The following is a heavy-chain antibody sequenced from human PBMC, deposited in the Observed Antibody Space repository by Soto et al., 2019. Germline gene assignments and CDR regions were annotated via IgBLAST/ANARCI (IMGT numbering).Heavy chain of an antibody. CDR3: ARDMLGGATDYYYGMDV. Sequence: QVQLQESGPGLVKPSGTLSLTCAVSGGSISSTNWWSWVRQPPGKGLEWIGEIYHSGSTNYNPSLKGRVTISVDQSKNQFSLKVSSVTAADTAVYYCARDMLGGATDYYYGMDVWGQGTTVTVSS. CDR1: GGSISSTNW. CDR2: IYHSGST. D-gene: IGHD1-26*01. J-gene: IGHJ6*02. V-gene: IGHV4-4*02.